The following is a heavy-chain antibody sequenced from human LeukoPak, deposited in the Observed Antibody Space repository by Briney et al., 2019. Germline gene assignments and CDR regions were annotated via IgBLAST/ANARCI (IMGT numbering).Heavy chain of an antibody. D-gene: IGHD4-11*01. CDR3: ARVDVVTTSNDAFDI. CDR2: IYYSGST. J-gene: IGHJ3*02. Sequence: SSETLSLTCTVSGGSISSYYWSWIRQPPGKGLEWIGYIYYSGSTNYNPSLKSGVTISVDTSKNQFSLKLSSVTAADTAVYYCARVDVVTTSNDAFDIWGQGTMVTVSS. V-gene: IGHV4-59*01. CDR1: GGSISSYY.